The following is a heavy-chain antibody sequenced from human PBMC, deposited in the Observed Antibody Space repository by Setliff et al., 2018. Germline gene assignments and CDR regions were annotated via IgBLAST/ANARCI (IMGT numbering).Heavy chain of an antibody. J-gene: IGHJ4*02. Sequence: GGSLRLSCATSGFTFSTSAMHWLRQSPDNRLEWLAYIHYGGGHIQYADSVKGRFTISRDNSKNTLYLQMNSLRAEDTALYYCARKGWELLYYFDYWGQGTLVTVSS. D-gene: IGHD1-26*01. CDR3: ARKGWELLYYFDY. V-gene: IGHV3-30*02. CDR2: IHYGGGHI. CDR1: GFTFSTSA.